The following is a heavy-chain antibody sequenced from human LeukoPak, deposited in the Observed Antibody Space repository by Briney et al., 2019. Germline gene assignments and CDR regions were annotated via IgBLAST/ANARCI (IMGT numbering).Heavy chain of an antibody. D-gene: IGHD6-19*01. CDR1: GFTVSSNY. CDR2: IYSGGST. CDR3: ARKGGWLVRGYYFDY. Sequence: GGSLRLSCAASGFTVSSNYMSWVRQTPGKGLEWVSVIYSGGSTYYADSVKGRFTISRDNSKNTLYLQMNSLRAEDTAVYYCARKGGWLVRGYYFDYWGQGTLVTVSS. J-gene: IGHJ4*02. V-gene: IGHV3-66*01.